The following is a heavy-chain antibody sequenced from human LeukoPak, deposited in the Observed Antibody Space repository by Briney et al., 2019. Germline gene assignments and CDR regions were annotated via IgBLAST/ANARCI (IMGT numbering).Heavy chain of an antibody. CDR2: ISYDGSNK. J-gene: IGHJ4*02. V-gene: IGHV3-30-3*01. CDR1: GFTFSSYT. CDR3: ARGPVSGPLDY. D-gene: IGHD3-10*01. Sequence: GRSLRLSCAASGFTFSSYTMHWVRQAPGKGLEWVAVISYDGSNKYYADSVKGRFTISRDNSKNTLCLQMNSLRAEDTAVYYCARGPVSGPLDYWGQGTLVTVSS.